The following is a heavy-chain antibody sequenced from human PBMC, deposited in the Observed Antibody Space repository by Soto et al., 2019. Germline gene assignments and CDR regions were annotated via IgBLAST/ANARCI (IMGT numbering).Heavy chain of an antibody. D-gene: IGHD3-3*01. CDR3: AREGAYYDFWSGHLGVDAFDI. CDR2: IWYDGSNK. CDR1: GFTFSSYG. J-gene: IGHJ3*02. V-gene: IGHV3-33*01. Sequence: QVQLVESGGGVVQPGRSLRLSCAASGFTFSSYGMHWVRQAPGKGLEWVAVIWYDGSNKYYADSVKGRFTISRDNSKNTLYLQMNSLRAEDTAVYYCAREGAYYDFWSGHLGVDAFDIWGQGTMVTVSS.